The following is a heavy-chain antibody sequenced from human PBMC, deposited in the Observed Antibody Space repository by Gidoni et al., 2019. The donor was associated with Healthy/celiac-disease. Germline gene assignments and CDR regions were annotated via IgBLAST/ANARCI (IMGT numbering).Heavy chain of an antibody. V-gene: IGHV3-23*04. Sequence: EVQLVESGGGLVQPGASLRLSCAASGFTFSSHAMSWVRQAPGKGLEWVSAISGSGDSTYYADSVKGRFTISRDNSKNTLYLQMNSLRAEDTAVYYCAKRGGLHPHYDSSGYYYYADYWGQGTLVTVSS. CDR1: GFTFSSHA. J-gene: IGHJ4*02. D-gene: IGHD3-22*01. CDR2: ISGSGDST. CDR3: AKRGGLHPHYDSSGYYYYADY.